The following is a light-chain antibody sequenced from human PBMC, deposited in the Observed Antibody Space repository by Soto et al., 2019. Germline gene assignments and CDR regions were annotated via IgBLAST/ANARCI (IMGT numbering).Light chain of an antibody. CDR1: QGIHNY. CDR2: AAS. Sequence: DIPLTQSPSFLSASVGDRVTITCRASQGIHNYLAWYQQKPGKGPNLLIYAASTLQSGVPSRFSGSGSETEFTLTISSLQPEDFATYYCQQVKSYPITFGQGTRLEIK. J-gene: IGKJ5*01. V-gene: IGKV1-9*01. CDR3: QQVKSYPIT.